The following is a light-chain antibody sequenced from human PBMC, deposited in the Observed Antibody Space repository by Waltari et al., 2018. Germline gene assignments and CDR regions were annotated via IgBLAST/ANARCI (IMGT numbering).Light chain of an antibody. V-gene: IGKV3-11*01. J-gene: IGKJ4*01. CDR2: DTS. CDR3: QQRNNWPLT. Sequence: DTVLTQSPATLSLSPGERATLSCRASQHVRNFLAWYKQKPGQAPRRLSEDTSNRATGIPARCSGSVFGTDFTLTISSLEPEDFAVDYCQQRNNWPLTVGGGTTVEIK. CDR1: QHVRNF.